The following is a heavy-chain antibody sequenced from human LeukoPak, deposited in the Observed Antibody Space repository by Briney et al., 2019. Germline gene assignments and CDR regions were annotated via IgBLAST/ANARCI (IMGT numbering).Heavy chain of an antibody. CDR3: AKDLNMAGVVVASPDGY. V-gene: IGHV3-30*18. J-gene: IGHJ4*02. CDR1: GFTVSSNY. D-gene: IGHD3-22*01. CDR2: ISYDGSNK. Sequence: GGSLRLSCAASGFTVSSNYMSWVRQAPGKGLEWVAVISYDGSNKYYADSVKGRFTISRDNSKNTLYLQMNSLRAEDTAVYYCAKDLNMAGVVVASPDGYWGQGTLVTVSS.